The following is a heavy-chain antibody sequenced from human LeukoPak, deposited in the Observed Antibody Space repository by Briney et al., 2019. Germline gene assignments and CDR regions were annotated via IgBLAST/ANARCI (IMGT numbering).Heavy chain of an antibody. Sequence: ASVKVSGKASGGTFSSYAISWVRQAPGQGLEWMGRIIPILGIANYAQKFQGRVTITADKSTSTAYMELSSLRSEDTAVYYCARDYSSGLYHWFDPWGQGTLVTVSS. CDR1: GGTFSSYA. V-gene: IGHV1-69*04. D-gene: IGHD6-19*01. CDR2: IIPILGIA. CDR3: ARDYSSGLYHWFDP. J-gene: IGHJ5*02.